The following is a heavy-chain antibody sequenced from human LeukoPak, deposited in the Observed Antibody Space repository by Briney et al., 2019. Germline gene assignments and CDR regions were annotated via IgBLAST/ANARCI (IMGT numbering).Heavy chain of an antibody. CDR2: FDPEDGET. J-gene: IGHJ4*02. D-gene: IGHD1-26*01. V-gene: IGHV1-24*01. CDR3: ATKRSGSYGYYFDY. CDR1: GYTLTELS. Sequence: ASVKVSCKVSGYTLTELSMHWVRQAPGKELEWMGGFDPEDGETIYAQKFQGGVTMTEDTSTDTAYMELSSLRSEDTAVYYCATKRSGSYGYYFDYWGQGTLVTVSS.